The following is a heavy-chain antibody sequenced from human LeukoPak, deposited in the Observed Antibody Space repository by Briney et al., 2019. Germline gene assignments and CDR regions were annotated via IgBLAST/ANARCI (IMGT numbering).Heavy chain of an antibody. J-gene: IGHJ4*02. V-gene: IGHV3-53*01. CDR2: IYGGDTT. Sequence: GGSLRLSCAPSVFTVNSNFMSWVRQAPGKGLEWVSVIYGGDTTYYADSVKGRFTISRDISKNTLYLQMNSLRAEDTAVYYCARGHRDSGSYTRGYFDYWGQGTLVTVSS. D-gene: IGHD1-26*01. CDR1: VFTVNSNF. CDR3: ARGHRDSGSYTRGYFDY.